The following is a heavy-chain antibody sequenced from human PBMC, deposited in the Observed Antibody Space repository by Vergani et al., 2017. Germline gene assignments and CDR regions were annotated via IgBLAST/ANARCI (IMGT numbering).Heavy chain of an antibody. D-gene: IGHD2-8*01. Sequence: EVQLLESGGGLVQPGGSLRLSCAASGFPFSSYAMSWVRQAPGKGLEWVSSISGSGGSTYYADSVKGRFTISRDNSKNTLYLQMNSLRAEDTAVYYCAKCPSIMERFDYWGQGTLVTVSS. J-gene: IGHJ4*02. V-gene: IGHV3-23*01. CDR3: AKCPSIMERFDY. CDR2: ISGSGGST. CDR1: GFPFSSYA.